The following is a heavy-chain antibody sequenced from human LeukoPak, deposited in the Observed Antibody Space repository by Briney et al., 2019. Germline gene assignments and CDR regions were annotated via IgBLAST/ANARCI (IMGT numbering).Heavy chain of an antibody. D-gene: IGHD1-1*01. CDR3: ARGALSSTWDDPDGDLDY. CDR2: INQAGSEN. Sequence: GGSLRLSCAASGFTFSDFWMNWVRQAPGKGLEWVANINQAGSENYYADSVRGRFPISRDSAKRSLFLQLNSLRADDTAVYYCARGALSSTWDDPDGDLDYWGRGTLVTVSS. V-gene: IGHV3-7*01. CDR1: GFTFSDFW. J-gene: IGHJ4*02.